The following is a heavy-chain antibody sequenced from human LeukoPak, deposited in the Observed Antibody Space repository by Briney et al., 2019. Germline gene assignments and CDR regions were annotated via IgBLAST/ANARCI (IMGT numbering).Heavy chain of an antibody. CDR1: GGSFSYYY. Sequence: SETLSLTCAVYGGSFSYYYWSWIRQPPGKGLEWIGEINHSGSTNYNPSLKSRVTISVDTSKNQFSLKLSSVTAADTAVYYCARPPRKYSSGWYRDWYFDLWGRGTLVTVSS. CDR2: INHSGST. J-gene: IGHJ2*01. V-gene: IGHV4-34*01. CDR3: ARPPRKYSSGWYRDWYFDL. D-gene: IGHD6-19*01.